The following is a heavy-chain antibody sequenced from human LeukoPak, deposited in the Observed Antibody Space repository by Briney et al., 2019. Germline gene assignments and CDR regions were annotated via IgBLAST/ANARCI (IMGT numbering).Heavy chain of an antibody. D-gene: IGHD2-21*01. Sequence: ASVKVSCKASGYTFTGYYMHWVRQAPGQGLEWMGWINPNSGGTNYAQKFQGRVTMTRDTSISTAYMELSRLRSDDTAVYYCARAHSFYYYYYMDVWGKGTTVTVSS. CDR1: GYTFTGYY. CDR3: ARAHSFYYYYYMDV. J-gene: IGHJ6*03. CDR2: INPNSGGT. V-gene: IGHV1-2*02.